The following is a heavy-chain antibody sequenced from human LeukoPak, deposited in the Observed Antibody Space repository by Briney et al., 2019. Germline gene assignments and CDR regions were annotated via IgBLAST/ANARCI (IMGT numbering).Heavy chain of an antibody. D-gene: IGHD4-17*01. J-gene: IGHJ4*02. V-gene: IGHV1-69*06. CDR2: IIPIFGTA. CDR1: GGTFSSYA. Sequence: SVKVSCKASGGTFSSYAISWVRQAPGQGLEWMGGIIPIFGTANYAQKFQGRVTITADKSTSTAYMELSSLRSEDTAVYYCASSGRTVTTLLWDYWGQGTLVTVSS. CDR3: ASSGRTVTTLLWDY.